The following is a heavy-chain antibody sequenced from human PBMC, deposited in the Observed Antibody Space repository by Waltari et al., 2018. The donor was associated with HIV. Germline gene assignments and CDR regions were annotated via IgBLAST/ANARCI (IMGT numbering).Heavy chain of an antibody. V-gene: IGHV3-48*01. J-gene: IGHJ6*02. Sequence: GSLSLSCAASGFTFSYYSMNWVRQATGKGLEWISYISSSSSTIFYADSVKGRFTISRDNAKNSLYLQLNSLRAEDRALYYCAREEGGGNAYYYYGMDVWGQGTTVTVSS. CDR1: GFTFSYYS. CDR2: ISSSSSTI. CDR3: AREEGGGNAYYYYGMDV. D-gene: IGHD3-16*01.